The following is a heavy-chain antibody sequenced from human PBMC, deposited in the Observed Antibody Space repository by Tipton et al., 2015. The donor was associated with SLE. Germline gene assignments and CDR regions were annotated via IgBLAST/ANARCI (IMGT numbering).Heavy chain of an antibody. CDR3: AKLNNFWSGYSDH. D-gene: IGHD3-3*01. Sequence: SLRLSCAASGFTFNSYWMHWVRQAPGKGLVWVSHINSDGTTTTYADSVKGRFTISRDNSRNTLYLHMDSLRAEDTAVFYCAKLNNFWSGYSDHWGQGTPVTV. CDR2: INSDGTTT. J-gene: IGHJ4*02. CDR1: GFTFNSYW. V-gene: IGHV3-74*01.